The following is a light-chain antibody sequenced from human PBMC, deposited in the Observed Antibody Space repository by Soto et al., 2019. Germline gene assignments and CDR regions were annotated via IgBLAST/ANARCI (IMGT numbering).Light chain of an antibody. Sequence: EIVLTQSPGTLSLSPGERATLSCRASQSVSTNYLAWYQQRPDQAPRLLIYGASNRGTGIPDRFRGSGSGTDFTRTTSRLAPEDFAVYYCQQYGASPITFGQGTRLEIK. J-gene: IGKJ5*01. CDR1: QSVSTNY. V-gene: IGKV3-20*01. CDR2: GAS. CDR3: QQYGASPIT.